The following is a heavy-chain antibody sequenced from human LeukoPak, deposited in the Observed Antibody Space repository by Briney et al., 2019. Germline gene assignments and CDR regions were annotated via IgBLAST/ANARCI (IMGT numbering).Heavy chain of an antibody. D-gene: IGHD4-17*01. J-gene: IGHJ6*02. CDR1: GGSISSGGYS. V-gene: IGHV4-30-2*01. CDR3: ARDLYGDYGMDV. CDR2: IYHSGST. Sequence: SETLSLTCAVSGGSISSGGYSWSWIRQPPGKGLEWIGYIYHSGSTYYNPSLKSRVSISVDRSKNQFSLKLSSVTAADTAVYYCARDLYGDYGMDVWGQGTTVTVSS.